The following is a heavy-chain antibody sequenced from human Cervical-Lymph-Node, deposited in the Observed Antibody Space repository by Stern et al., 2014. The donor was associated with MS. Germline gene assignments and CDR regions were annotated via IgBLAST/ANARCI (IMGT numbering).Heavy chain of an antibody. Sequence: QLVEYGGGLVQPGRSLRLSCAASGYTFPDYAMHWVRPAPGKGLEWVSSINWNGGSTVYTDSVKGRFTISRDNAKNSLQLQMNSLRLEDTAIYYCAKDRSYSGSPDPFDHWGQGTLVTVSS. J-gene: IGHJ5*02. CDR1: GYTFPDYA. CDR3: AKDRSYSGSPDPFDH. CDR2: INWNGGST. D-gene: IGHD1-26*01. V-gene: IGHV3-9*01.